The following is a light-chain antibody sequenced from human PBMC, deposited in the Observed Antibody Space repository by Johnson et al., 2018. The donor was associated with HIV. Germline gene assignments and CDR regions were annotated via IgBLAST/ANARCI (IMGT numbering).Light chain of an antibody. V-gene: IGLV1-51*02. J-gene: IGLJ1*01. CDR3: GTWDTSLSAGRV. Sequence: QSVLTQPPSVSAAPGQKVTISCSGSSSDIGNNYVSWYQQLPGTAPKLLIYENTKRPSGIPDRFSGSKSGTSATLGITGLQTGDEADDYCGTWDTSLSAGRVFGTGTKITVV. CDR1: SSDIGNNY. CDR2: ENT.